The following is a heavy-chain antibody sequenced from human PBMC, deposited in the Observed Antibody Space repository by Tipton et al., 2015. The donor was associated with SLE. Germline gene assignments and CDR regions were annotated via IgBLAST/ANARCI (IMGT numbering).Heavy chain of an antibody. CDR1: GGSFSGYY. D-gene: IGHD3-22*01. Sequence: LRLSCAVYGGSFSGYYWSWIRQPPGKGLEWIGEINHSGSTNYNPSLKSRVTISVDTSKNQFSLKLSSVTAADTAVYYCARDDYYDSSGYDYWGQGTLVTVSS. J-gene: IGHJ4*02. V-gene: IGHV4-34*01. CDR3: ARDDYYDSSGYDY. CDR2: INHSGST.